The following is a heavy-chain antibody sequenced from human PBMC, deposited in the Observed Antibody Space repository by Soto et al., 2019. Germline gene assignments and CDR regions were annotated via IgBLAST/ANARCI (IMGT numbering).Heavy chain of an antibody. J-gene: IGHJ4*02. V-gene: IGHV3-74*01. Sequence: EVQLVESGGGLVQPGGSLRLSCAASGFTFSSYWMHWVRQAPGKGLVWVSRINSDGSSTNYADSVKGRFTISRDNAKNTLYLQMHSLRAEDTAVYYCARPCYGSGSNPLDYWGQGTLVTVSS. CDR1: GFTFSSYW. CDR2: INSDGSST. D-gene: IGHD3-10*01. CDR3: ARPCYGSGSNPLDY.